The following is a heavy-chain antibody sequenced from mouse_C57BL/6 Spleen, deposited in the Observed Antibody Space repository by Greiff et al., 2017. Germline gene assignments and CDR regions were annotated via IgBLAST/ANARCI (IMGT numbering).Heavy chain of an antibody. CDR1: GYTFTSYW. Sequence: QVQLQQPGAELVKPGASVKVSCKASGYTFTSYWMHWVQQRPGPGLEWIGRIHPSDSDTNYNQKFKGKATLTVDKSSSTAYMQLSSLASDDSAVYYCAICRYDDDGYAMDYWGQGTSVTVSS. CDR2: IHPSDSDT. CDR3: AICRYDDDGYAMDY. J-gene: IGHJ4*01. V-gene: IGHV1-74*01. D-gene: IGHD2-4*01.